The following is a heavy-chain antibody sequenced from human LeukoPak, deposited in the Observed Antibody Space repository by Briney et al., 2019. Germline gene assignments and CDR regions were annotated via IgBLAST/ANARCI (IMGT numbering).Heavy chain of an antibody. D-gene: IGHD5-18*01. CDR2: IIPIFGTA. CDR1: GGTLSSYA. CDR3: ARARGYSYVTPFDY. J-gene: IGHJ4*02. Sequence: SVKVSCTASGGTLSSYAISWVRQAPGQGLEWMGGIIPIFGTANYAQKFQGRVTITADESTSTAYMELSSLRSEDTAVYYCARARGYSYVTPFDYWGQGTLVTVSS. V-gene: IGHV1-69*13.